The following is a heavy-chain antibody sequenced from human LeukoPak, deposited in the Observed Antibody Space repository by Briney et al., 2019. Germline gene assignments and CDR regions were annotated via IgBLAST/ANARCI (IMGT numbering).Heavy chain of an antibody. Sequence: ASVKVSCKASGYTFTSYGISWVRQAPGQGLEGMGWISAYNGNTNYAQKLQGRVTMTTDTSTSTAYMELRSLRSDDTAVYYCARGHDILTGYYTAGDFDYGGQGTLVTVSS. CDR3: ARGHDILTGYYTAGDFDY. D-gene: IGHD3-9*01. J-gene: IGHJ4*02. CDR1: GYTFTSYG. V-gene: IGHV1-18*01. CDR2: ISAYNGNT.